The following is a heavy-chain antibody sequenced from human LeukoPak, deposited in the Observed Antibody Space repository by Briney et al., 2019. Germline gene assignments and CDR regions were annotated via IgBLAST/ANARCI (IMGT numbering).Heavy chain of an antibody. V-gene: IGHV3-53*05. CDR2: IYSGGST. D-gene: IGHD3-22*01. CDR3: ARVSMRYYYDSSGFDY. J-gene: IGHJ4*02. Sequence: GGSLRLSCAASGFTVSSNYMSWVRQAPGKGLEWVSVIYSGGSTYYADSVKGRFTISRDNSKNTLYLQMNSLRAEDTAVYYCARVSMRYYYDSSGFDYWGQGTLVTVSP. CDR1: GFTVSSNY.